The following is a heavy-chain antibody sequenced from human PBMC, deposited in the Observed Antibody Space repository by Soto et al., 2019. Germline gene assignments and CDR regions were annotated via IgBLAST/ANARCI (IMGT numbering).Heavy chain of an antibody. J-gene: IGHJ6*02. D-gene: IGHD2-15*01. Sequence: ASVKVSCKPSGYSFSNFYVHWVRQAPGQGLEWMGIIDPSSGTTSYTQKFQERVTMTRDTSMSTVYMELSRLRSEDTAVYYCARGAVVVPNGLIAGMDVWGLGTTVTSP. CDR2: IDPSSGTT. CDR3: ARGAVVVPNGLIAGMDV. V-gene: IGHV1-46*01. CDR1: GYSFSNFY.